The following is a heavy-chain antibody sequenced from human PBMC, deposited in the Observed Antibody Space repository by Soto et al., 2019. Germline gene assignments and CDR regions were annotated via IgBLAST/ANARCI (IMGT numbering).Heavy chain of an antibody. V-gene: IGHV1-46*01. D-gene: IGHD6-6*01. Sequence: GASVKVSCKASGYTFTSYYMHWVRQAPGQGLEWMGIINPSGGSTSYAQKFQGRVTMTRDTSTSTVYMELSSLRSEDTAVYYCAREYSSSPILYYYYGMDVWGQGTTVTVSS. CDR3: AREYSSSPILYYYYGMDV. CDR2: INPSGGST. CDR1: GYTFTSYY. J-gene: IGHJ6*02.